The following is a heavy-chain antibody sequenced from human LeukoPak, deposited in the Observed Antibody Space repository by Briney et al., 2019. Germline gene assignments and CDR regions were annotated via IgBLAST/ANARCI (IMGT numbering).Heavy chain of an antibody. CDR2: ISGSGGST. CDR3: AKDRGSSWSRRWFDP. D-gene: IGHD6-13*01. J-gene: IGHJ5*02. Sequence: PGGSLRLSCAASGFTFNNYAMTWVRQAPGKGLEWVSAISGSGGSTYYADSVKGRFTISRDNSKNTLYLQMNSLRAEDTAVYYCAKDRGSSWSRRWFDPWGQGTLVTVSS. V-gene: IGHV3-23*01. CDR1: GFTFNNYA.